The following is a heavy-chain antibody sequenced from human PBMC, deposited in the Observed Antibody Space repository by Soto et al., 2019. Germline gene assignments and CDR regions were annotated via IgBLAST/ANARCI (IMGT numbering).Heavy chain of an antibody. CDR3: ANPYALDGGVAPNH. D-gene: IGHD2-8*02. CDR1: GFTFSSYA. J-gene: IGHJ4*02. Sequence: EVQMLESGGGLVQPGESLRLSCAASGFTFSSYAMSWVRQATGKRLEWVSGISGSGGSTFHADSGNGCFTISRDNSKNTLYRHMNSLSAEDTAVYYCANPYALDGGVAPNHWGQGTLVTVSS. CDR2: ISGSGGST. V-gene: IGHV3-23*01.